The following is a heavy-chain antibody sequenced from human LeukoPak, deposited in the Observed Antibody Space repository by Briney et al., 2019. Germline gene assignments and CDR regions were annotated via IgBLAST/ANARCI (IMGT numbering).Heavy chain of an antibody. D-gene: IGHD3-16*01. J-gene: IGHJ4*02. Sequence: GGSLRLSCAASGFTFSSYSMNWVRQAPGKGLEWVANIRQDGSEKNYVDSVKGRFTISRDNAKNSLFLQMDSLRAEDTAVYYCAGGAGWLIDYWGQGTLVTVSS. V-gene: IGHV3-7*03. CDR2: IRQDGSEK. CDR3: AGGAGWLIDY. CDR1: GFTFSSYS.